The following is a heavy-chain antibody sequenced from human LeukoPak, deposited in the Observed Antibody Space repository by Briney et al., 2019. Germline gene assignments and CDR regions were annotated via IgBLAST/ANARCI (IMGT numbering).Heavy chain of an antibody. CDR3: ARDHYGGNSDY. CDR1: GFTFTDYY. Sequence: GGSLRLSCAASGFTFTDYYMSWFRQAPGKGLEWVSYISSSGSTTHYADSVKGRFTISRDNAKSSLYLQMNSLRAEDTAVYYCARDHYGGNSDYWGQGTLVTVSS. CDR2: ISSSGSTT. J-gene: IGHJ4*02. D-gene: IGHD4-23*01. V-gene: IGHV3-11*04.